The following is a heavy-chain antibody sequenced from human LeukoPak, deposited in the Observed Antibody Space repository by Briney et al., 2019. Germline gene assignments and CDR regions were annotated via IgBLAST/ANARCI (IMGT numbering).Heavy chain of an antibody. D-gene: IGHD3-22*01. CDR3: ASYYYDSSGYFDY. CDR1: GFTFSSYV. Sequence: PGGSLRLSCAASGFTFSSYVLYWVRQAPGKGLEWVAAISNDGSNKYYADSVKGRFTISRDNSKNTLYLQMNSLRAEDTAVYYCASYYYDSSGYFDYWGQGILVTVSS. CDR2: ISNDGSNK. J-gene: IGHJ4*02. V-gene: IGHV3-30*04.